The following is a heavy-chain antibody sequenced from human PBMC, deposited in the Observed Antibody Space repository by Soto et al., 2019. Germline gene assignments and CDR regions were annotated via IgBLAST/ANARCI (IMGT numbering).Heavy chain of an antibody. J-gene: IGHJ6*02. CDR2: INPNSGGT. CDR1: GYTFTGYY. V-gene: IGHV1-2*02. CDR3: ARVSIAAAGRVYYYGMDV. D-gene: IGHD6-13*01. Sequence: VASVKVSCKASGYTFTGYYMRWVRQAPGQGLEWMGWINPNSGGTNYAQKFQGRVTMTRDTSISTAYMELSRLRSDDTAVYYCARVSIAAAGRVYYYGMDVWGQGTTVTSP.